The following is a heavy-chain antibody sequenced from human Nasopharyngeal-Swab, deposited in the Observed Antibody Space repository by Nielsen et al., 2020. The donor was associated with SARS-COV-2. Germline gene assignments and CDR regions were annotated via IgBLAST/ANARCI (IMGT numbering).Heavy chain of an antibody. V-gene: IGHV3-48*03. Sequence: GGSLRLSCAASGFTFSSYAMNWVRQAPGKGLEWVSYISSSGSTIYYANSVKGRFTISRDNAKNSLSLQMNSLRAEDTAVYYFAREWDGMDVWGQGTTVTVSS. CDR1: GFTFSSYA. D-gene: IGHD1-26*01. CDR3: AREWDGMDV. J-gene: IGHJ6*02. CDR2: ISSSGSTI.